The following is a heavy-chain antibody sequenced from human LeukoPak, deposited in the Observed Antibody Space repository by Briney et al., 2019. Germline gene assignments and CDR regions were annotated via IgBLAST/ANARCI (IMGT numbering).Heavy chain of an antibody. J-gene: IGHJ4*02. D-gene: IGHD3-16*01. CDR1: GFTFSSYA. Sequence: GGSLRLSCADSGFTFSSYAMHWVRQAPGKGLEWVAVISYDGSNKYYADSVKGRFTISRDNAKNSLYLQMNSLRAEDTAVYYCARVGQLGQSVLYYFDYWGQGTLVTVSS. V-gene: IGHV3-30*04. CDR3: ARVGQLGQSVLYYFDY. CDR2: ISYDGSNK.